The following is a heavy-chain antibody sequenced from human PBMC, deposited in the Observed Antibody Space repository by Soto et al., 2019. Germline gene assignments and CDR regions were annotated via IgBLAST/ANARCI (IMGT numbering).Heavy chain of an antibody. CDR2: INHSGST. Sequence: SETLSLTCAVYGGSFSGYYWSWIRQPPGKGLEWIGEINHSGSTNYNPSLKSRVTISVDTSKDQFSLKLSSVTAADTAVYYCARTTYYDFWSGYFENYYGMDVWGQGTTVTVSS. J-gene: IGHJ6*02. V-gene: IGHV4-34*01. CDR3: ARTTYYDFWSGYFENYYGMDV. D-gene: IGHD3-3*01. CDR1: GGSFSGYY.